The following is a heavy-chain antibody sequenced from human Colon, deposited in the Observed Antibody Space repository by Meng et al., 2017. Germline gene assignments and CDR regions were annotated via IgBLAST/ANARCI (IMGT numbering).Heavy chain of an antibody. CDR3: ARMSRAAADNWFDP. J-gene: IGHJ5*02. CDR2: IYSGGST. D-gene: IGHD6-13*01. V-gene: IGHV3-53*01. Sequence: GGSLRLSCAASGFTVSSNYMSWVRQAPGKGLEWVSVIYSGGSTYYADSVKGRFTISRDNSKNTLYLQMNSLRAEDTAVYYCARMSRAAADNWFDPWGQGTLVTFSS. CDR1: GFTVSSNY.